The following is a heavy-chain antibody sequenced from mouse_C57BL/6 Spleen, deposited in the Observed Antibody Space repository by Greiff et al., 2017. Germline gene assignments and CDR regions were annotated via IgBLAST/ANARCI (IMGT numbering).Heavy chain of an antibody. Sequence: LQQPGTELVKPGASVQLSCKASGYTFTSYWMHWVKQRPGQGLEWIGNINPSNGGTNYNEKFKSKATLTVDKSSSTAYMQLSSLTSEDSAVYYCARDYYGSSWAMDYWGQGTSVTVSS. CDR3: ARDYYGSSWAMDY. CDR2: INPSNGGT. V-gene: IGHV1-53*01. CDR1: GYTFTSYW. J-gene: IGHJ4*01. D-gene: IGHD1-1*01.